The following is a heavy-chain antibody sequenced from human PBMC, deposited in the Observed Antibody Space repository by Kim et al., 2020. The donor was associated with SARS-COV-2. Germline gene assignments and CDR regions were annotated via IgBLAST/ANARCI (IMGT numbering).Heavy chain of an antibody. CDR1: GYTFTSYG. CDR2: ISAYNGNT. V-gene: IGHV1-18*04. Sequence: ASVKVSCKASGYTFTSYGISWVRQAPGQGLEWMGWISAYNGNTNYAQKLQGRVTMTTDTSTSTAYMELRSLRSDDTAVYYCASLGRGVVPAAGYYYYGMDVWGQGTTVTVSS. J-gene: IGHJ6*02. CDR3: ASLGRGVVPAAGYYYYGMDV. D-gene: IGHD2-2*01.